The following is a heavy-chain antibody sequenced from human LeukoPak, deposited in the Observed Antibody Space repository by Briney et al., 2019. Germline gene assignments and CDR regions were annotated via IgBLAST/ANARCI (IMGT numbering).Heavy chain of an antibody. D-gene: IGHD2-15*01. CDR3: AKVVVAANGRNWFDP. CDR1: GFTFSSYG. Sequence: PGGSLRLSCAASGFTFSSYGMHWVRQAPGKGLEWVAVISYDGSNKYYADSVKGRFTISRDNSKNTLYLQMNSLRAEDTAVYYCAKVVVAANGRNWFDPWGQGTLVTVSS. V-gene: IGHV3-30*18. J-gene: IGHJ5*02. CDR2: ISYDGSNK.